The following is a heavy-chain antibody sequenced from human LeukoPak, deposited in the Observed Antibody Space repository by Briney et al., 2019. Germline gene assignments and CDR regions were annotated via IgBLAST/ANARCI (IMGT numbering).Heavy chain of an antibody. D-gene: IGHD3-16*01. J-gene: IGHJ5*02. Sequence: SETLSLTCSVSGASVTSHSWSWIRQPPGKQLESIGMIYNSVTTNYRPSLKSRVTISVDASKNQLSLKLSSVTAADTAVYYCATPRPDYGSGDYAYASWGQGTLVTVSS. CDR1: GASVTSHS. V-gene: IGHV4-59*02. CDR2: IYNSVTT. CDR3: ATPRPDYGSGDYAYAS.